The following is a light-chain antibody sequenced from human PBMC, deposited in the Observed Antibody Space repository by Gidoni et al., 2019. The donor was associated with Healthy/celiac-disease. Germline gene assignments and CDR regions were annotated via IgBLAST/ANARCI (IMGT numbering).Light chain of an antibody. CDR1: QGISSY. Sequence: AIRMTQSPSSLSASTGDRVTITCRASQGISSYLAWYQQKPGKAPKLLIYAASTLQSGVPSRFSGSGSGTDFTLTISCLLSEDFATYYCQQYYSYPQFGQGTKVEIK. V-gene: IGKV1-8*01. CDR3: QQYYSYPQ. J-gene: IGKJ1*01. CDR2: AAS.